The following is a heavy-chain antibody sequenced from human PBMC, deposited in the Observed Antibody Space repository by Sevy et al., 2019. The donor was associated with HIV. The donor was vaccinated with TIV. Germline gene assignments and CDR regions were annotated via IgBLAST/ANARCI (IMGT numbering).Heavy chain of an antibody. V-gene: IGHV3-30-3*01. CDR1: GFAFSNYYA. D-gene: IGHD4-17*01. CDR3: ARPRANYVDHYFFYAMDV. J-gene: IGHJ6*02. CDR2: ISYDGSDK. Sequence: GGSLRLSCAASGFAFSNYYAMHGVRQAPGKGLEWVTLISYDGSDKYYADSVKGRFTISRDNFKNTLYLQMNSLTTADTAVYYCARPRANYVDHYFFYAMDVWGQGTTVTVSS.